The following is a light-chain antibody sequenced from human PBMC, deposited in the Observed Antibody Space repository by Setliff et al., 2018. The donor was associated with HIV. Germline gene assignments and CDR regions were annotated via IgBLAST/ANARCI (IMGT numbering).Light chain of an antibody. CDR2: DVT. J-gene: IGLJ1*01. V-gene: IGLV2-14*03. Sequence: QSVLTQPASVSGSPGQSITISCTGTSSDVGSYSYVSWYQQHPGKAPKLMIYDVTERPSGVSNRFSGSKSGNTASLTISGLQAEDEADYYCGSYASSGIYVFGTGTKVTV. CDR1: SSDVGSYSY. CDR3: GSYASSGIYV.